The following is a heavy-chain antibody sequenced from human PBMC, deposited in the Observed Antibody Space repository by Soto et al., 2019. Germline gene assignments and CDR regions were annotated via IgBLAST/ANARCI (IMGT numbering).Heavy chain of an antibody. CDR1: GFIFTSYS. CDR2: ISSSSSYI. J-gene: IGHJ6*02. V-gene: IGHV3-21*01. CDR3: ARDSGSSSDYYGMDV. D-gene: IGHD6-13*01. Sequence: GGSLRLSCAASGFIFTSYSMNWVRQAPGKGLEWVSSISSSSSYIYYADSVKGRFTISRDNAKNSLYLQMSSLRAEDTAVYYCARDSGSSSDYYGMDVWGQGTTVTISS.